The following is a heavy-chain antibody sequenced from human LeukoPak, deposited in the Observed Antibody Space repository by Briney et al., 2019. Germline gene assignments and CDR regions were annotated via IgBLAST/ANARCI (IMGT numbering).Heavy chain of an antibody. Sequence: ASVKVSCKASGYTFTSYGISWVRQAPGQGLEWMGWISAYNGNTKYAQKLQGRVTMTTDTSTSTAYMELRSLRSDDTAVYYCGRDRAPYYYDSSGSEYFQHWGQGTLVTVSS. J-gene: IGHJ1*01. CDR2: ISAYNGNT. V-gene: IGHV1-18*01. CDR1: GYTFTSYG. CDR3: GRDRAPYYYDSSGSEYFQH. D-gene: IGHD3-22*01.